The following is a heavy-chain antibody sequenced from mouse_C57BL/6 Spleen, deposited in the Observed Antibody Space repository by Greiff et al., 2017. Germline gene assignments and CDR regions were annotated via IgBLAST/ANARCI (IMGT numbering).Heavy chain of an antibody. CDR1: GYTLTSYW. CDR2: IYPSDSET. V-gene: IGHV1-61*01. D-gene: IGHD1-1*01. CDR3: ARSHYYYGSTAWFAY. J-gene: IGHJ3*01. Sequence: QVPLKQPGAELVRPAPSVKLSCKASGYTLTSYWMDWVKQRPGQGLEWIGNIYPSDSETHYNQTFMDKATSTVDKSSSTACMQLSSLTSEDSSVDDGARSHYYYGSTAWFAYWGQGTLVTVSA.